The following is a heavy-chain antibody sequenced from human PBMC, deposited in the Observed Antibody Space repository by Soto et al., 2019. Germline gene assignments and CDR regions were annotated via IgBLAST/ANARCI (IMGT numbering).Heavy chain of an antibody. J-gene: IGHJ4*02. D-gene: IGHD3-16*01. CDR2: ITHSGAT. CDR3: ATEGGTYFRYFDY. Sequence: LSLTCAVEAGSVTSYYWRWIRQPPGKGLEWIGEITHSGATNYNPSLKSRVTISVDTSKKQFSLKLNSATAADTAVYYCATEGGTYFRYFDYWGQGTLVTVSS. V-gene: IGHV4-34*01. CDR1: AGSVTSYY.